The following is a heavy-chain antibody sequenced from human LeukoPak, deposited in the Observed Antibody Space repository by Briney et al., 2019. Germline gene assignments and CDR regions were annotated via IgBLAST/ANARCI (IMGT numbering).Heavy chain of an antibody. CDR3: ARKHSVAGYFDY. CDR1: GLTFSRYG. CDR2: IWYDGSNK. V-gene: IGHV3-33*01. Sequence: GGSLRLSCAASGLTFSRYGMHWVRQAPGKGLEWVAVIWYDGSNKYYADSVKGRFTISRDNSKNTLYLQINSLRADDTAVYYCARKHSVAGYFDYWGQGTLVTVPS. J-gene: IGHJ4*02. D-gene: IGHD6-19*01.